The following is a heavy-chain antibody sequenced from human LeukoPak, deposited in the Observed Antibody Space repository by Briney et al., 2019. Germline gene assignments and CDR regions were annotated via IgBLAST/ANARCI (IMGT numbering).Heavy chain of an antibody. J-gene: IGHJ4*02. D-gene: IGHD3-10*01. CDR1: GFTVSSNY. CDR3: ARGLDSSGGGYYFDY. Sequence: WGSLRLSCAASGFTVSSNYMSWVRQAPGKGLEWVSVIYSGVTTYYADSVLGRFTISRDNSKNTLYLQMNSLRAEDTAVYYCARGLDSSGGGYYFDYWGQGTLVTVSS. V-gene: IGHV3-53*01. CDR2: IYSGVTT.